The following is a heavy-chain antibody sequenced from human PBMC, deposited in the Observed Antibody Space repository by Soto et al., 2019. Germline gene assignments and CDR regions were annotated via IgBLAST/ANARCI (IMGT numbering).Heavy chain of an antibody. Sequence: GGSLRLSCTASGFTFVDYAISWVRQAPGKGLEWVGFIRRKAYGGTTEYAASLKGRFTISRDDSKSIAYLQMNSLKTEDTAVYYCAREPSWYKNWFDPWGQGTLVTVSS. CDR1: GFTFVDYA. V-gene: IGHV3-49*04. CDR2: IRRKAYGGTT. CDR3: AREPSWYKNWFDP. J-gene: IGHJ5*02. D-gene: IGHD6-13*01.